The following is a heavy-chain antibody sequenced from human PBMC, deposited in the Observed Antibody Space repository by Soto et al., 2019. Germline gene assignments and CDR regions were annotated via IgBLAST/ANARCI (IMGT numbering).Heavy chain of an antibody. CDR1: GYTFTGYY. Sequence: GASVKVSCKASGYTFTGYYMHWVRQAPGQGLEWMGWINPNSGGTNYAQKFQGRVTTTRDTSISTAYMELNSLKTEDTAVYYCTTVVGAITTYYYYGMDVWGQGTTVTVSS. J-gene: IGHJ6*02. CDR2: INPNSGGT. V-gene: IGHV1-2*02. CDR3: TTVVGAITTYYYYGMDV. D-gene: IGHD1-26*01.